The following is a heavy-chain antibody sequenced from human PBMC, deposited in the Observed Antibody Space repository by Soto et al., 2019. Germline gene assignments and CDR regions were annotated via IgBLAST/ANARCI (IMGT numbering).Heavy chain of an antibody. J-gene: IGHJ6*03. CDR2: IKQDGSEK. Sequence: PGGSLRLSRAASGFTFSSYWMSWVRQAPGKGLEWVANIKQDGSEKYYVDSVKGRFTISRDNAKNSLYLQMNSLRAEDTAVYYCARVGITMVRGVIGGGYYYYYYMDVWGKGTTVTVSS. CDR1: GFTFSSYW. D-gene: IGHD3-10*01. V-gene: IGHV3-7*01. CDR3: ARVGITMVRGVIGGGYYYYYYMDV.